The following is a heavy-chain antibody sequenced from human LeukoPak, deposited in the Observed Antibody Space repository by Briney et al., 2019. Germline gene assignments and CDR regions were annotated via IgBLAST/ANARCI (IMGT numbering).Heavy chain of an antibody. D-gene: IGHD3-22*01. CDR1: GFTFNTYA. Sequence: GGSLRLSCAASGFTFNTYAMTWVRQAPGKGLEWVSGISGSADRTYYADPVKGRFTISRDNPKNTLYLQMNSLRGEDTAVYYCARDLERDYDSSGFYYYYYAMDAWGQGTTVTVSS. CDR3: ARDLERDYDSSGFYYYYYAMDA. CDR2: ISGSADRT. J-gene: IGHJ6*02. V-gene: IGHV3-23*01.